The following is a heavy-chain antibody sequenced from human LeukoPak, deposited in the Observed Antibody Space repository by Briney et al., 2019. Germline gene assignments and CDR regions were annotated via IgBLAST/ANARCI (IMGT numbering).Heavy chain of an antibody. D-gene: IGHD1-26*01. CDR1: GYTFTGYS. CDR2: INTYKGDA. CDR3: ARWLGAQNAFDI. V-gene: IGHV7-4-1*02. Sequence: GASVKVSCKASGYTFTGYSLNWVRQAPGQGLEWMGWINTYKGDATYAQDFTGRFVFSLDTSVSTAYLQITSLKTEDTAFYYCARWLGAQNAFDIWGQGTMVTVSS. J-gene: IGHJ3*02.